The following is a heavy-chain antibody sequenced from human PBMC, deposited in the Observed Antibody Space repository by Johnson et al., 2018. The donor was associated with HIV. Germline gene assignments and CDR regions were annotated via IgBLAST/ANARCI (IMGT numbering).Heavy chain of an antibody. Sequence: QEQLVESGGGLVKPGGSLRLSCAASGFTFSDYYMSWIRQAPGKGLEWVSYISSSGSTIYYADSVKGRFTISRDNSKNTLYLQMKRLRVEDTAVYYCARDDLDNSGHLMAFDMWGQGTMVTVSS. CDR3: ARDDLDNSGHLMAFDM. CDR2: ISSSGSTI. CDR1: GFTFSDYY. J-gene: IGHJ3*02. D-gene: IGHD1-26*01. V-gene: IGHV3-11*04.